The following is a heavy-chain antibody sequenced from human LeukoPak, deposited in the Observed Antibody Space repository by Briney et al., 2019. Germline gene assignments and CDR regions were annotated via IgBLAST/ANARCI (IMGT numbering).Heavy chain of an antibody. J-gene: IGHJ6*03. CDR3: ATAKNWNDRLYYYYYMDV. Sequence: VRSLRHSCVPPGFTPSSYAMHWVRQAPQKGLERVSDISYDGSNKYYADSVKGRFTISRDNSKNTLYLQMNSLRAEDTAVYYCATAKNWNDRLYYYYYMDVWGKGTTVTISS. CDR1: GFTPSSYA. V-gene: IGHV3-30*04. D-gene: IGHD1-1*01. CDR2: ISYDGSNK.